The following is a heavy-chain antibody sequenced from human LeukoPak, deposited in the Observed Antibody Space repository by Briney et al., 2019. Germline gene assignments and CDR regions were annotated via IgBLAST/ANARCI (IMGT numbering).Heavy chain of an antibody. Sequence: PGGSLRLSCAASGFTFDDYAMHWVRQAPGKGLEWVSGISWNSGRIGYADSVKGRFTISRDNAKNSLYLQMNNLRAEDTALYYCAKAPAYYYDSSGPFDYWGQGTLVTVSS. V-gene: IGHV3-9*01. D-gene: IGHD3-22*01. CDR3: AKAPAYYYDSSGPFDY. J-gene: IGHJ4*02. CDR1: GFTFDDYA. CDR2: ISWNSGRI.